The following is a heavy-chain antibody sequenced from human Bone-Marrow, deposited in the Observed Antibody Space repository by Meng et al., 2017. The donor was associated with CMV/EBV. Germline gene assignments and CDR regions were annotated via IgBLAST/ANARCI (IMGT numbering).Heavy chain of an antibody. CDR2: IYSGGST. V-gene: IGHV3-66*02. CDR1: GFTVRSNY. Sequence: GESLKISCAASGFTVRSNYMTWVRQAPGKGLEWVSVIYSGGSTYYAESVKGRFTISRDNSKNTLYLQMNSLRAEDTAVYYCAKDLSPLLWVRGVYNYYGMDVWGQGTTVTVSS. D-gene: IGHD3-10*01. J-gene: IGHJ6*02. CDR3: AKDLSPLLWVRGVYNYYGMDV.